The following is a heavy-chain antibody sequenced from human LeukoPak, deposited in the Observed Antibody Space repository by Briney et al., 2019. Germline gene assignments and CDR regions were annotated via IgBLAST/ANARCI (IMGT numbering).Heavy chain of an antibody. CDR1: GGSISSYY. Sequence: SETLSLTCTVSGGSISSYYWNWIRQPPGKGLEWIGYIYYSGSTNYNPSLKSRVTISVDTSKNQFSLKLSSVTAADTAVYYCARGGLYYYDSTGYYSFDYWGQGTLVTVSS. CDR2: IYYSGST. D-gene: IGHD3-22*01. V-gene: IGHV4-59*08. J-gene: IGHJ4*02. CDR3: ARGGLYYYDSTGYYSFDY.